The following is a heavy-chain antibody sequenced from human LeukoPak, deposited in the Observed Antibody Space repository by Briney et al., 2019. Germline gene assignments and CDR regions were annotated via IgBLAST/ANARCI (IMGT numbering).Heavy chain of an antibody. CDR3: ARGGYQLLWY. V-gene: IGHV3-7*04. J-gene: IGHJ4*02. D-gene: IGHD2-2*01. CDR1: GFTFSTYW. Sequence: GGSLRLSCAASGFTFSTYWMSWVRQAPGTGLEWVASIKQDGSEKSYVDSVKGRFTISRDNAKNSLYLQMNSLRAEDTAVYYCARGGYQLLWYWGQGTLVTVPS. CDR2: IKQDGSEK.